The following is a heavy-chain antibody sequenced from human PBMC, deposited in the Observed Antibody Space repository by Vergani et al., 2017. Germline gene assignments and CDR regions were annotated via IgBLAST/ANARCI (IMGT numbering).Heavy chain of an antibody. CDR2: INIGGRT. J-gene: IGHJ6*03. CDR3: AKASRKYCSSTSCVHYMDV. V-gene: IGHV3-53*01. Sequence: LVESGGGLVQPGGSLRLSCAASSFSVSSHYMTWVRQAPGKGLEWVSTINIGGRTSYADSVKGRLTLTRDDSKNTLYLQMNSLRAEDTAVYYCAKASRKYCSSTSCVHYMDVWGKGTTVTVSS. CDR1: SFSVSSHY. D-gene: IGHD2-2*01.